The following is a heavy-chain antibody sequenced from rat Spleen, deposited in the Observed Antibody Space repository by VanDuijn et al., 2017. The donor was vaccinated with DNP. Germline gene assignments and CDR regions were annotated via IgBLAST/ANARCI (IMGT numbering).Heavy chain of an antibody. CDR2: IAPGSGNT. CDR3: ASGGSWFAS. V-gene: IGHV1-57*01. CDR1: GYTFTSSA. D-gene: IGHD4-3*01. Sequence: QVQLQQSGAEVAKPGSSVKISCKASGYTFTSSAMHWIKQTTGQALEWAGYIAPGSGNTKYNEKFKGKATLTVDLPSNTAYMQLSSLTPVDTAVYYCASGGSWFASWGQGTLVTVSS. J-gene: IGHJ3*01.